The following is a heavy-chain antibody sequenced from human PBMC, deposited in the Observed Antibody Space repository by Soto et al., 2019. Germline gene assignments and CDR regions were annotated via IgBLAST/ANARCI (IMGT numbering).Heavy chain of an antibody. Sequence: QSQTLSLTCAISGDSVSSNSAAWNWIRQSPSRGLEWLGRTYYRSKWYNDYAVSVKSRITINPDTSKNQFSLQLNSVTPEDTAVYYCARDHRSSSSWYGTQVTIDYWGQGTLVTVSS. CDR1: GDSVSSNSAA. CDR3: ARDHRSSSSWYGTQVTIDY. J-gene: IGHJ4*02. CDR2: TYYRSKWYN. D-gene: IGHD6-13*01. V-gene: IGHV6-1*01.